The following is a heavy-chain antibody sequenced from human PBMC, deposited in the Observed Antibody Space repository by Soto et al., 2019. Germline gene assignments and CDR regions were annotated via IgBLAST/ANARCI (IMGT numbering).Heavy chain of an antibody. CDR2: ISYSGTNT. CDR3: AKGGPGSAFDI. V-gene: IGHV3-23*01. D-gene: IGHD1-26*01. Sequence: EVPVLESGGGLVQPGGSLRLSCAASGFTFNTYAMTWVRQAPGKGLEWVSTISYSGTNTYHADSVKGRFTISRDNSMNMLYLQMNSLRAEDTAVYYCAKGGPGSAFDIWGQGTMVTVSS. CDR1: GFTFNTYA. J-gene: IGHJ3*02.